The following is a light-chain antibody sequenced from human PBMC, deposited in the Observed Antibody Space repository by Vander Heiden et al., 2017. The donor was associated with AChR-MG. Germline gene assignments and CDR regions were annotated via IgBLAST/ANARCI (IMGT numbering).Light chain of an antibody. J-gene: IGLJ3*02. Sequence: QALLTQPSSLSASPGASPSLPCTLRSGITVAIYRIYWYQKKPGSPPQYLLRYKSDSDKQQGSGVPSRFSGSKDASANIGILFISGLQSGDEADYYCMIWYNDGWVFGGGTRLTVL. V-gene: IGLV5-45*02. CDR3: MIWYNDGWV. CDR1: SGITVAIYR. CDR2: YKSDSDK.